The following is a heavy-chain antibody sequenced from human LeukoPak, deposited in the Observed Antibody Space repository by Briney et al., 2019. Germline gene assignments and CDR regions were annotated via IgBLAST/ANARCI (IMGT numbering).Heavy chain of an antibody. CDR3: ARVTGSIPEWFDP. CDR2: MNPNSGNT. Sequence: GASVKVSCKASGYTFTSYDINWVRQATGQGLEWMGWMNPNSGNTGYAQKFQGRVTMTRNISISTAYMELSSLRSEDTAVYYCARVTGSIPEWFDPWGQGTPVTVSS. D-gene: IGHD1-14*01. V-gene: IGHV1-8*01. CDR1: GYTFTSYD. J-gene: IGHJ5*02.